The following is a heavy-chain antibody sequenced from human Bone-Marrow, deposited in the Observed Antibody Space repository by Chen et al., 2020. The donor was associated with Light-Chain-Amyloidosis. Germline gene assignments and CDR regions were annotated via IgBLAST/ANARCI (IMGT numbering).Heavy chain of an antibody. V-gene: IGHV3-7*01. D-gene: IGHD3-3*01. J-gene: IGHJ6*02. Sequence: EVQLVVSGGGLVQPGGSLRLSCAASGSTFSRYWMSWVRQAPGKGLEWVANIKQDGSEKYYVDSVKGRFTISRDNAKNSLYLQMNSLRAEDTAVYYCARELAIFGVVIHYYYYYGMDVWGQGTTVTVSS. CDR2: IKQDGSEK. CDR3: ARELAIFGVVIHYYYYYGMDV. CDR1: GSTFSRYW.